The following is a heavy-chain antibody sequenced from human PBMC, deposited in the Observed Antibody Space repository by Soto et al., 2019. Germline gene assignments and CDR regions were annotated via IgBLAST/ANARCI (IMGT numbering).Heavy chain of an antibody. CDR2: INPNSGGT. CDR3: ARGGLRYSSYYYYYMDV. V-gene: IGHV1-2*04. Sequence: ASVKVSYKASGYTFTGYYMHWVRQAPGQGLEWMGWINPNSGGTNYAQKFQGWVTMTRDTSISTAYMELSRLRSDDTAVYYCARGGLRYSSYYYYYMDVWGKGTTVTVSS. CDR1: GYTFTGYY. J-gene: IGHJ6*03. D-gene: IGHD3-9*01.